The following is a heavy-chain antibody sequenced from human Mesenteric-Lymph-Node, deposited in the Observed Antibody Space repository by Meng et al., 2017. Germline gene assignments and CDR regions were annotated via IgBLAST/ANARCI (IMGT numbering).Heavy chain of an antibody. D-gene: IGHD3-10*01. CDR2: ISYDGSNK. CDR1: GFTFSSYA. J-gene: IGHJ6*02. Sequence: GESLKISCAASGFTFSSYAMHWVRQAPGKGLEWVAVISYDGSNKYYADSVKGRFTISRDNSKNTLYLQMNSLRAEDTAVYYCGSGSYDYYYYYGMDVWGQGTTVTVSS. V-gene: IGHV3-30*01. CDR3: GSGSYDYYYYYGMDV.